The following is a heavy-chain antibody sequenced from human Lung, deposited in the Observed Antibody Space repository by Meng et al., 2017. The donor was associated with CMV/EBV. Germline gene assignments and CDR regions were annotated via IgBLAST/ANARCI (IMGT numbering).Heavy chain of an antibody. V-gene: IGHV3-30*04. CDR2: ISHDGSNK. J-gene: IGHJ3*01. D-gene: IGHD3-9*01. Sequence: FSFNSFVMHWVRQAPGKGLEWVALISHDGSNKFYADSVKGRFTISGDNSRNTVYLQMNSLRPGDTAVYYCARDRQDIMTSFADAFDLWGQGTMVTVSS. CDR1: FSFNSFV. CDR3: ARDRQDIMTSFADAFDL.